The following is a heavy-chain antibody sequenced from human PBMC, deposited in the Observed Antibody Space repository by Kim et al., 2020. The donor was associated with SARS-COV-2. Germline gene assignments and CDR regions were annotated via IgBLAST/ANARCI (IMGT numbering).Heavy chain of an antibody. J-gene: IGHJ3*02. CDR3: ASPLTFGVVIVNPGALDI. CDR2: IIPILGIA. D-gene: IGHD3-16*02. CDR1: GGTFSSYA. V-gene: IGHV1-69*04. Sequence: SVKVSCKASGGTFSSYAISWVRQAPGQGLEWMGRIIPILGIANYAQKFQGRVTITADKSTSTAYMELSSLRSEDTAGYYCASPLTFGVVIVNPGALDIWGQGTRVTDSS.